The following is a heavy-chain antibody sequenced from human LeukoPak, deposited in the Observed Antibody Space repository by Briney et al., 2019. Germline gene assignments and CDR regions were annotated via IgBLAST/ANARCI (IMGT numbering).Heavy chain of an antibody. D-gene: IGHD1-1*01. J-gene: IGHJ4*02. CDR2: FYNRGST. Sequence: SETLSLTCTVSGGSLSSSSDYWGWVRQRPGRGRGWLGSFYNRGSTYYNPPLKSRVTISVDTSKNQFSLTLSSVTAADTAVYYCARGNWNDVVGYYFDYWGQGTLVTVSS. CDR1: GGSLSSSSDY. CDR3: ARGNWNDVVGYYFDY. V-gene: IGHV4-39*07.